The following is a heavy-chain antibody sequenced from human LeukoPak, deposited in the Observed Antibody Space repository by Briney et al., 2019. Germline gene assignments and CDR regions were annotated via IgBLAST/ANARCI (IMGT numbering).Heavy chain of an antibody. D-gene: IGHD6-19*01. Sequence: GGSLTLTCAASGFTFNTSALGWFRQAPGERLDWVSSLSATGLDTYSAESVKGRFTISRDNSKNTLYLHMNSLRVDDTAVYFCAKGTSGQWPGRGSSQGGTGALVTVSS. CDR2: LSATGLDT. CDR3: AKGTSGQWPGRGSSQ. V-gene: IGHV3-23*01. J-gene: IGHJ4*02. CDR1: GFTFNTSA.